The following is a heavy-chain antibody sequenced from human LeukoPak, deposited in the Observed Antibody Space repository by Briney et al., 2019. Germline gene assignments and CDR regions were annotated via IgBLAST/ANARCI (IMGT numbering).Heavy chain of an antibody. CDR1: GYTFTSYD. CDR3: ARGRFYRGGNGVVGY. CDR2: MNPNSGNT. V-gene: IGHV1-8*01. Sequence: ASVKVSCKASGYTFTSYDINWVRQATGQGLEWMGWMNPNSGNTGYAQKFQGRVTMTRNTSISTAYMELSSLRSEGTAVYYCARGRFYRGGNGVVGYWGQGTLVTASS. J-gene: IGHJ4*02. D-gene: IGHD4-23*01.